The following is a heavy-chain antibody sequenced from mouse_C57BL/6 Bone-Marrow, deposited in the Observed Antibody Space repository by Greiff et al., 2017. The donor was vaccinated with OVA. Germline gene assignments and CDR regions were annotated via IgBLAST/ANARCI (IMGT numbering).Heavy chain of an antibody. Sequence: EVHLVESGGGLVKPGGSLKLSCAASGFTFSSYAMSWVRQTPEKRLEWVATISDGGSYTYYPDNVKGRFTISRDNAKNNLSLQMSHLKSEDTAMYYCARGGSEDYWGQGTTLTVSS. V-gene: IGHV5-4*01. CDR2: ISDGGSYT. CDR3: ARGGSEDY. D-gene: IGHD3-2*02. CDR1: GFTFSSYA. J-gene: IGHJ2*01.